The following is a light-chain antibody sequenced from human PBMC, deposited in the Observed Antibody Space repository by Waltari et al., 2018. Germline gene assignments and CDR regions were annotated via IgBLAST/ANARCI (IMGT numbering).Light chain of an antibody. CDR1: SRDVGSYNL. Sequence: QSALTQPAPVSGSPGQSITISCSGTSRDVGSYNLVSWYEQHPGKGPKLIIYEVTKRPSGVANRFSGSKSGNTASLTISGLQAEDEADYYCCSYAGSSAWLFGGGTKLTVL. CDR3: CSYAGSSAWL. CDR2: EVT. J-gene: IGLJ3*02. V-gene: IGLV2-23*02.